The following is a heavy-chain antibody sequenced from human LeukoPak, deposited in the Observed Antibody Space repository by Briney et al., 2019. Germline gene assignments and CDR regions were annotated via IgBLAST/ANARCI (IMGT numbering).Heavy chain of an antibody. J-gene: IGHJ4*02. CDR2: INPNSGGT. CDR3: ARGLRINSKGTGLGLY. V-gene: IGHV1-2*02. CDR1: GYTFTGYY. D-gene: IGHD7-27*01. Sequence: GASVKVSCKASGYTFTGYYMHWVRQAPGQGLEWMGWINPNSGGTNYAQKFQGRVTMTRDTSISTAYMELSRLRSDDTAVYYCARGLRINSKGTGLGLYWGQGTLVTVSS.